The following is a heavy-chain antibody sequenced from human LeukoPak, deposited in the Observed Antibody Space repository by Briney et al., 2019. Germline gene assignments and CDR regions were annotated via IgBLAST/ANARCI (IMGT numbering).Heavy chain of an antibody. CDR1: GGSMSDYY. CDR3: ARDRRDTSMVWDY. Sequence: SETLSLTCTVSGGSMSDYYWSWIRRPPGKGLEWIGYIYYSGNTNYNPSLKSRVTISVDTSKNQFSLKMRSVTAADTAVYYCARDRRDTSMVWDYWGQGTLVTVSS. J-gene: IGHJ4*02. CDR2: IYYSGNT. V-gene: IGHV4-59*01. D-gene: IGHD5-18*01.